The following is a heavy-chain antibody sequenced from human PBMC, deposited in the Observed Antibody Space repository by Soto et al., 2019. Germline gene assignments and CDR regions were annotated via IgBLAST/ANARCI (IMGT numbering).Heavy chain of an antibody. CDR3: ARGGYYGVVAATRSWFDP. J-gene: IGHJ5*02. CDR2: INHSGST. D-gene: IGHD2-15*01. V-gene: IGHV4-34*01. CDR1: GGSFSGYY. Sequence: QVQLQQWGAGLLKPSETLSLTCAVYGGSFSGYYWSWIRQPPGKGLEWIGEINHSGSTNYNPSLKSRVTILVDTSKNQFALKLSSVTAADTAVYYCARGGYYGVVAATRSWFDPWGQGTLVTVSS.